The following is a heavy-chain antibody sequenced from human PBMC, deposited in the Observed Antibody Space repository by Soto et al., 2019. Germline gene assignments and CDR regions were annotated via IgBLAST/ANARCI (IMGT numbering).Heavy chain of an antibody. CDR1: GGDINSYY. V-gene: IGHV4-4*07. Sequence: SETLSLTCTVAGGDINSYYWTWIRQPAGKGLEWIGRIYSSGSTKYNPSLQSRVTMSLDTSKNQFSLRLTSVTAADTAVYYCARGQRFSDWFDPWGQGTLVTVSS. CDR3: ARGQRFSDWFDP. J-gene: IGHJ5*02. D-gene: IGHD3-3*01. CDR2: IYSSGST.